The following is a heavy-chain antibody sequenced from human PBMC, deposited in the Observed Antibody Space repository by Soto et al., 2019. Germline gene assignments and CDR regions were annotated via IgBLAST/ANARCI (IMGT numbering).Heavy chain of an antibody. D-gene: IGHD3-16*01. J-gene: IGHJ5*02. V-gene: IGHV1-8*01. CDR3: ATMIRGLIHWLDP. CDR2: MYPNNGQT. Sequence: QVHLVQSGAEVKRPGASVKVSCKASGDTFSNFDFNWVRQATGQGPEWMGWMYPNNGQTAYARTFQGRVTMTWNSSTSTAYMELSSLTSEDTAVYYCATMIRGLIHWLDPWGQGTLVTVSS. CDR1: GDTFSNFD.